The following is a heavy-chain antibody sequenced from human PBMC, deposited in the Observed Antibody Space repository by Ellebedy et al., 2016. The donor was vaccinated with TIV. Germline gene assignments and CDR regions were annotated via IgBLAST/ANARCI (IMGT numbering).Heavy chain of an antibody. CDR2: IVSDGSKQ. CDR1: GFTFRSYG. J-gene: IGHJ3*01. CDR3: ARDDVLDGNAFDF. V-gene: IGHV3-33*01. Sequence: GESLKISCAASGFTFRSYGMHWVRQAPGKGLEWVAVIVSDGSKQHYADSVKGRFTISRDNSKNTLFLEIDSLTAEDTAVHYCARDDVLDGNAFDFWGQGTMVTVSS. D-gene: IGHD3-3*02.